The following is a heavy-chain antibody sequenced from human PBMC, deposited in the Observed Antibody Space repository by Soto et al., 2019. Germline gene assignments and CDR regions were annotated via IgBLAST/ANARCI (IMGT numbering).Heavy chain of an antibody. V-gene: IGHV3-15*01. J-gene: IGHJ4*02. D-gene: IGHD3-9*01. CDR2: IKSKTDVGTR. Sequence: PVGSLTLSCAASGFTFSDAWMSWVRQAPGKGLEWVGRIKSKTDVGTRDYAATVKGRVTISRDDSKNTLYLQMNSLRTEDTAVYYCTCLHYDILTGSKWHYFDYWGQGTLVTVSS. CDR3: TCLHYDILTGSKWHYFDY. CDR1: GFTFSDAW.